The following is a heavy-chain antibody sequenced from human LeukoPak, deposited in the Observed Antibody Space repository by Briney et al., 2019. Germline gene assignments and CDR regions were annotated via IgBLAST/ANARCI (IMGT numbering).Heavy chain of an antibody. CDR2: ISTYNGNT. J-gene: IGHJ4*02. V-gene: IGHV1-18*01. Sequence: ASVKVSCKASGYTFTSYSINWVRQAPGQGLEWMGWISTYNGNTNYTQKIQGRVTMTTDTSTSTAYMELRSLRSDDTAVYYCAKDRWRDGSSSFDNWGQGTLVTVSS. CDR3: AKDRWRDGSSSFDN. D-gene: IGHD6-6*01. CDR1: GYTFTSYS.